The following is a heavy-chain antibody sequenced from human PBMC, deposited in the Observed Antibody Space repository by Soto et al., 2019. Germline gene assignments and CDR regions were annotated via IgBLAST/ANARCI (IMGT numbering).Heavy chain of an antibody. J-gene: IGHJ4*02. CDR1: GGTFSSYA. D-gene: IGHD6-19*01. CDR2: IIPIFGAA. V-gene: IGHV1-69*01. CDR3: ARAAVAGTWHLRYYFDY. Sequence: QVQLVQSGAEVKKPGSSVKVSCKASGGTFSSYAISWVRQAPGQGLEWMGGIIPIFGAANYAQKFQGRVTITADESTSTAYMELSSLRSEDTAVYYCARAAVAGTWHLRYYFDYWGQGTLVTVSS.